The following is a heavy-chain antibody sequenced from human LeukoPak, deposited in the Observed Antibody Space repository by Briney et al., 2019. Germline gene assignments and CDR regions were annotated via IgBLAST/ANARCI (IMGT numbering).Heavy chain of an antibody. Sequence: SETLSLTCTVSGGSISGYSWSWLRQPPGKGLEWIGYIYSSGSTNYNPSLKSRVTISVDTSKNQFSLNLSSVTAADTAVYYCARGRPAAGQDYFDYWGQGSLVTVSS. D-gene: IGHD6-13*01. J-gene: IGHJ4*02. CDR3: ARGRPAAGQDYFDY. CDR1: GGSISGYS. CDR2: IYSSGST. V-gene: IGHV4-59*01.